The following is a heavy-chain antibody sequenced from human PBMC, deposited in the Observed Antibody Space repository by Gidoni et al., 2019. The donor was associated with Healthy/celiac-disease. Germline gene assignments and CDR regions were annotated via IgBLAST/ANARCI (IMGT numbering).Heavy chain of an antibody. CDR1: GFTFSSYS. D-gene: IGHD2-15*01. J-gene: IGHJ5*02. V-gene: IGHV3-21*01. Sequence: EVQLVASGGGLVKPGGSLSLSCAASGFTFSSYSMNWVRQAPGKGLEWVSSISSSSSYIYYADSVKGRFTISRDNAKNSLYLQMNSLRAEDTAVYYCAREECSGGSCYHPYNWFDPWGQGTLVTVSS. CDR2: ISSSSSYI. CDR3: AREECSGGSCYHPYNWFDP.